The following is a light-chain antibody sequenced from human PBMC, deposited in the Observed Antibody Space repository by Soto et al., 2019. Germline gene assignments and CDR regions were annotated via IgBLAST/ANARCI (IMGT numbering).Light chain of an antibody. CDR2: KAS. V-gene: IGKV1-5*03. J-gene: IGKJ1*01. Sequence: DIQMTQSPSTLSASVGDRVTLTCRASQSISSWLAWYQQKPGKAPKLLSYKASSLESGVPSRFSGSGSGTEFTITISSLEPYDFSTYYCQQYNIYWTFGQGTKVEIK. CDR3: QQYNIYWT. CDR1: QSISSW.